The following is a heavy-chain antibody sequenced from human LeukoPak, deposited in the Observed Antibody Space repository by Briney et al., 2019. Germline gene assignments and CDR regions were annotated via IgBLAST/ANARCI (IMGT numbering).Heavy chain of an antibody. J-gene: IGHJ4*02. CDR1: GFTFSSYW. Sequence: PGGSLRLSCAASGFTFSSYWMRWVRHAPGEGMGWVANIKQDGSEKYYVDSVKGRFTISRDNAKNSLYLQMNSLRAEDTAVYYCARVIGAANGENYFDYWGQGTLVTVSS. D-gene: IGHD3-16*01. CDR2: IKQDGSEK. CDR3: ARVIGAANGENYFDY. V-gene: IGHV3-7*01.